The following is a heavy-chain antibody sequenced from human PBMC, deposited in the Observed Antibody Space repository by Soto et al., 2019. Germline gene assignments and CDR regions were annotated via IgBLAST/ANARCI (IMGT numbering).Heavy chain of an antibody. V-gene: IGHV3-23*01. Sequence: EVQLLESGGGLVQPGGSLRLSCAASGFTFSSYAMNWVRQAPGKGLEWVSAISGSGGSTYYADSVKGRFTISRDNSKNTLYLQMNSLRAEDTAVYYCAKEVYCSSTSCYYYKDVWGKGTTVTVSS. CDR2: ISGSGGST. D-gene: IGHD2-2*01. CDR3: AKEVYCSSTSCYYYKDV. CDR1: GFTFSSYA. J-gene: IGHJ6*03.